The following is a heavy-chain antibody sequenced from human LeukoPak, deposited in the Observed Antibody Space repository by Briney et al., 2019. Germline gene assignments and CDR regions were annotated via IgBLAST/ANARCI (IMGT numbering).Heavy chain of an antibody. J-gene: IGHJ5*02. CDR3: ARATSSPLVRGVIIPPPFFDP. D-gene: IGHD3-10*01. CDR1: GDSISSGPYY. V-gene: IGHV4-31*11. CDR2: IYYSGST. Sequence: SQTLSLTCAVSGDSISSGPYYWTWIRQHPGKGLEWIGYIYYSGSTYYNPSLKSRVTMSIDTSKNHFSLKLRSVTAADTAVYYCARATSSPLVRGVIIPPPFFDPWGQGTLVTVSS.